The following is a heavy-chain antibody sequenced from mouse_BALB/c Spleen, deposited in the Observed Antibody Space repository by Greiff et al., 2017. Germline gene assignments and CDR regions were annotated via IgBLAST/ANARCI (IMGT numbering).Heavy chain of an antibody. CDR2: ISSGGSYT. CDR1: GFTFSSYG. V-gene: IGHV5-6*01. D-gene: IGHD2-3*01. J-gene: IGHJ3*01. CDR3: ARQRIYDGYLAWFAY. Sequence: EVHLVESGGDLVKPGGSLKLSCAASGFTFSSYGMSWVRQTPDKRLEWVATISSGGSYTYYPDSVKGRFTISRDNAKNTLYLQMSSLKSEDTAMYYCARQRIYDGYLAWFAYWGQGTLVTVSA.